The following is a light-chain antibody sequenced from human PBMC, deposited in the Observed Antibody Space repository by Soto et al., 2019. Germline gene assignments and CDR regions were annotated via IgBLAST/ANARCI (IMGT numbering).Light chain of an antibody. Sequence: AIRMTQSPSSFSASTGDRVTITCRASQGISSYLAWYQQKPGKAPKLLIYAASTLQSGVPSRFSGSGSGTDFTLTISCLQSEDFATYYCQQYYSYPSTFGQGTKVELK. J-gene: IGKJ1*01. V-gene: IGKV1-8*01. CDR3: QQYYSYPST. CDR2: AAS. CDR1: QGISSY.